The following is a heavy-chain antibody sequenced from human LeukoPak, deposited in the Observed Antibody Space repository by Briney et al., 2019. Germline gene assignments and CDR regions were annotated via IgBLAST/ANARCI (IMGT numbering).Heavy chain of an antibody. Sequence: PSETLSLTCTVSGGSISSSSYYWGWIRQPPGKGLEWIGSIYYSGSTYYNPSLKSRVTISADTSKNQFSLKLTSVTAADTAVYYCARLGHQRTVGVTKPHYYYYMDVWAKGTTVTVSS. J-gene: IGHJ6*03. CDR3: ARLGHQRTVGVTKPHYYYYMDV. V-gene: IGHV4-39*07. CDR2: IYYSGST. CDR1: GGSISSSSYY. D-gene: IGHD1-26*01.